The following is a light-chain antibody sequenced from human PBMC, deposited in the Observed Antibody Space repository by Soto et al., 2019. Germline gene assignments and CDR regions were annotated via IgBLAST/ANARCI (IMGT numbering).Light chain of an antibody. CDR1: SSGVGGYNY. Sequence: QSALTQPASVSGSPGQSITISCTGTSSGVGGYNYVSWYQQHPGKAPKLMIYDVTNRPSGVSNRFSGSKSGNTASLTISGLQGEDEADYYCSSYTSTSTLVVFGGGTKLTVL. J-gene: IGLJ3*02. V-gene: IGLV2-14*01. CDR2: DVT. CDR3: SSYTSTSTLVV.